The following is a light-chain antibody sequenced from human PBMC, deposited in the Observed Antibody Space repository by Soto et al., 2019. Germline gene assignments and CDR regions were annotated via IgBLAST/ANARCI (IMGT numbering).Light chain of an antibody. CDR3: QQYNNWPYT. Sequence: EIVMTQSPGTLSVSPGERATLSCRASQPVSRNFAWYRQKPGQAPTLLIYGVSTRATGIPARFSGSGSGTEFTLTISSLQSEDFAVYYCQQYNNWPYTFGQGTKLVIK. CDR2: GVS. V-gene: IGKV3-15*01. J-gene: IGKJ2*01. CDR1: QPVSRN.